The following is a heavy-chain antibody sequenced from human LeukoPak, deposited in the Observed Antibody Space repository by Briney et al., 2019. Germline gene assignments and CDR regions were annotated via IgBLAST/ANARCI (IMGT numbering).Heavy chain of an antibody. CDR2: IKSKTDGGTT. CDR1: GFTLRSYS. J-gene: IGHJ4*02. V-gene: IGHV3-15*01. CDR3: TTARDGYDYVWGSYRFDY. D-gene: IGHD3-16*02. Sequence: GGSLRLSCAASGFTLRSYSMSWVHQAPGKGLEWVGRIKSKTDGGTTDYAAPVKGRFTISRDDSKNTLYLQMNSLKTEDTAVYYCTTARDGYDYVWGSYRFDYWGQGTLVTVSS.